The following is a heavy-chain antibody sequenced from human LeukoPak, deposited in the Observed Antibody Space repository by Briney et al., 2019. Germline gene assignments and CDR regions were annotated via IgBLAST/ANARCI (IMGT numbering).Heavy chain of an antibody. V-gene: IGHV3-23*01. CDR1: GFTFSNYA. D-gene: IGHD6-19*01. CDR3: AKGRGDSSGWRFDY. CDR2: MSGSGGST. Sequence: PGGSLRLSCAASGFTFSNYAMTWVRQAPGKGLEWVSAMSGSGGSTYYADSVKGRFTISRDNSNNTLYLQMNSLRADDTAVYYCAKGRGDSSGWRFDYWGQGTLVTVSS. J-gene: IGHJ4*02.